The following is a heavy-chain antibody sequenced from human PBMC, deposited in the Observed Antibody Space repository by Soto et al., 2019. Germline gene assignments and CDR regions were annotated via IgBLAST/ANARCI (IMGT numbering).Heavy chain of an antibody. CDR1: GYSFTSYW. J-gene: IGHJ3*02. V-gene: IGHV5-51*01. D-gene: IGHD5-12*01. CDR2: IYPGDSDT. Sequence: PGESLKISCKGSGYSFTSYWIGWVRQMPGKGLEWMGIIYPGDSDTRYSPSFQGQVTISADKSISTAYLQWSSLKASDTAMYYCARTWITRNDAFDIWGQGTMVTVSS. CDR3: ARTWITRNDAFDI.